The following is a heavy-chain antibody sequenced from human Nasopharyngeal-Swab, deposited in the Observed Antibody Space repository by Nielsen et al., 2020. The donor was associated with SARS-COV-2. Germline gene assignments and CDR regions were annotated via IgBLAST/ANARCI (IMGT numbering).Heavy chain of an antibody. Sequence: SVKVSCKASGYTFTYRYLHWVRQAPGQALEWMGWITPFNGNTNYAQKFQDRVTITRDRSMSTAYMELSSLRSEDTAMYYCARSRLYYYDSRGNPNAFDIWGQGTMVTVSS. J-gene: IGHJ3*02. CDR1: GYTFTYRY. CDR2: ITPFNGNT. V-gene: IGHV1-45*02. CDR3: ARSRLYYYDSRGNPNAFDI. D-gene: IGHD3-22*01.